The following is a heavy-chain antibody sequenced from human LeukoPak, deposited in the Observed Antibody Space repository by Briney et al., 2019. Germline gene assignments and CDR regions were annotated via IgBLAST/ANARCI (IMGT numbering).Heavy chain of an antibody. CDR1: GGSISSYY. V-gene: IGHV4-59*01. Sequence: SETLSLTCTVSGGSISSYYWSWIRQPPGKGLEWFGYIYYSGSTNYNPSLKSRVTISVDTSKNQFSLKLSSVTAADTAVYYCARTGYYYDSSGNFDYWGQGTLVTVSS. D-gene: IGHD3-22*01. CDR3: ARTGYYYDSSGNFDY. CDR2: IYYSGST. J-gene: IGHJ4*02.